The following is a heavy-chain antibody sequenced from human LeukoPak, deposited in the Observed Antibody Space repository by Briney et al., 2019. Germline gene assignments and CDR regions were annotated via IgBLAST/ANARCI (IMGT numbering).Heavy chain of an antibody. V-gene: IGHV3-30*02. CDR1: GFTFSSSG. CDR3: AKVEMSAEGGELDP. J-gene: IGHJ5*02. CDR2: IRYDGSDK. D-gene: IGHD5-24*01. Sequence: GGSLRVSCAASGFTFSSSGMHWVRQAPGKGLEWVAFIRYDGSDKYYADSVEGRFTISRDNSKNTLYLQMNSLRAEDTAVYYCAKVEMSAEGGELDPWGQGTLVTVSS.